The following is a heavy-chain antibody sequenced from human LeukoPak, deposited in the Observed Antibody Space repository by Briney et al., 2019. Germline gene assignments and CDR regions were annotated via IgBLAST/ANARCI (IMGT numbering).Heavy chain of an antibody. Sequence: GASVKVSCKASGYTFTSYDINWVRQATGQGLEWMGWMNPNSGNTGYAQKFQGRVTMTRNTSISTAYMELSSLRSEDTAVYYCARGSYCGGDCYALMRYWGEGPLVSVSS. J-gene: IGHJ4*02. V-gene: IGHV1-8*01. CDR1: GYTFTSYD. CDR3: ARGSYCGGDCYALMRY. CDR2: MNPNSGNT. D-gene: IGHD2-21*02.